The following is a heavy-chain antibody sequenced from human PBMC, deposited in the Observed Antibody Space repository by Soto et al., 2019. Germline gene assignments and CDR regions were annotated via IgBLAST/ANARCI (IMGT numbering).Heavy chain of an antibody. CDR1: GFTFSSRA. J-gene: IGHJ4*02. CDR3: AKDTRGPDY. CDR2: IYASNNNT. D-gene: IGHD2-2*01. Sequence: VQLLESGGGLVQPGGSLRLSCAASGFTFSSRAMSWVRQAPGKGLEWVSSIYASNNNTYYADSVKGRFTISRDNSRNTLYLQMISLRAEDTALYYCAKDTRGPDYWGQGTLVTVSS. V-gene: IGHV3-23*05.